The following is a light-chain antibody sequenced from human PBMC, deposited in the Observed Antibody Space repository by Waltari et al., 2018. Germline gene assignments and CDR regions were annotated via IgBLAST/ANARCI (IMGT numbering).Light chain of an antibody. CDR2: EVN. CDR3: SSYTSSNTHV. Sequence: QSALTQPPSVSGSPGQSVTISCTGTSSDVGNYNRVSWYQQPPGTAPKLMIYEVNNRPSGVPGRFSGSTSGNTASLTISGLQAEDEADYYCSSYTSSNTHVFGTGTKVTIL. CDR1: SSDVGNYNR. J-gene: IGLJ1*01. V-gene: IGLV2-18*02.